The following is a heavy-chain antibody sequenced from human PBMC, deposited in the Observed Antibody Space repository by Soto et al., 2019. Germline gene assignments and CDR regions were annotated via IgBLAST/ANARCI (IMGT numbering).Heavy chain of an antibody. Sequence: QVQLVESGGGVVQPGRSLGLSCAASGFTFSSYGMHWVRQAPGKGLEWLAIIWYDGTNEDYADSVKGRFTISRDNSKNTLYLQRNRLRTEDTVVYYCLRDLGNDSDYWGQGTLVTVSS. J-gene: IGHJ4*02. V-gene: IGHV3-33*01. CDR3: LRDLGNDSDY. CDR2: IWYDGTNE. D-gene: IGHD1-1*01. CDR1: GFTFSSYG.